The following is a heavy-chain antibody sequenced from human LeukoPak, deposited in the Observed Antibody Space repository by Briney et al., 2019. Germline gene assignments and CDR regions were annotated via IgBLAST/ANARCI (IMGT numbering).Heavy chain of an antibody. D-gene: IGHD5-12*01. J-gene: IGHJ3*02. CDR1: RGFIIYYS. CDR2: TYYTGNT. CDR3: ARDGGYRDYDYAFDI. Sequence: SETLSLTCTVSRGFIIYYSWSWMRQPPAKGREGIGYTYYTGNTNYNPSVKSRVTISRDTSKKQFSLKMSCVTAADTAVYYCARDGGYRDYDYAFDIWGQGTMVTVSS. V-gene: IGHV4-59*01.